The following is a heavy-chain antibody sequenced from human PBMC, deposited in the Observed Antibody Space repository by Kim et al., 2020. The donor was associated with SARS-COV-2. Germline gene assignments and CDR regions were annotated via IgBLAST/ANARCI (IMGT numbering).Heavy chain of an antibody. CDR2: IYHSGST. D-gene: IGHD4-4*01. J-gene: IGHJ4*02. Sequence: SETLSLTCAVSGGSISSSNWWSWVRQPPGKGLEWIGEIYHSGSTNYNPSLKSRVTISVDKSKNQFSLKLSSVTAADTAVYYCARDSGTVTTLSATATRGDYWGQGTLVTVSS. CDR3: ARDSGTVTTLSATATRGDY. CDR1: GGSISSSNW. V-gene: IGHV4-4*02.